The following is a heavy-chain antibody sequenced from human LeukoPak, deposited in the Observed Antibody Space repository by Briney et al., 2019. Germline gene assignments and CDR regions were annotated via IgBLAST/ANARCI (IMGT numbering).Heavy chain of an antibody. J-gene: IGHJ4*02. V-gene: IGHV3-33*08. CDR1: GFTFSSYA. CDR2: IWYDGSNK. CDR3: ARGSSGWYPGPFDY. Sequence: GGSLRLSCAASGFTFSSYAMHWVRQAPGKGLEWVAVIWYDGSNKYYADSVKGRFTIPRDNSKNTLYLQMNSLRAEDTAVYYCARGSSGWYPGPFDYWGQGTLVTVSS. D-gene: IGHD6-19*01.